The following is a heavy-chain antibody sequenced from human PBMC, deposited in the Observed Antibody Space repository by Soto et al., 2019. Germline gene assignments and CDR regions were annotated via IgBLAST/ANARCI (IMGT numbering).Heavy chain of an antibody. J-gene: IGHJ4*02. Sequence: TGGSLRLSCAASGFLFNSHAMSWVRQAPGKGLEWVAAISGRGSSTYYLDSVKGRFIVSRDNSKNKLYLQMNGLRAEDTAVYYCAKTREGHDFWSGQITHGYFDYWGQGIQVTVSS. CDR1: GFLFNSHA. CDR3: AKTREGHDFWSGQITHGYFDY. CDR2: ISGRGSST. D-gene: IGHD3-3*01. V-gene: IGHV3-23*01.